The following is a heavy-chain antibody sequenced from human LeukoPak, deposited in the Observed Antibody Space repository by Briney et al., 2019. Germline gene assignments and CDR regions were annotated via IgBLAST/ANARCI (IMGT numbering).Heavy chain of an antibody. CDR3: ARDFLHSSTSRPFDY. D-gene: IGHD2-2*01. J-gene: IGHJ4*02. Sequence: GGSLRLSCAASGFTFGAYTMNWVRQAPGKGLEWVSCIFSRSESIFYADSVKGRFTTSRDNAKNSLYLQMDSLRAEDTAVYYCARDFLHSSTSRPFDYWGQGTLVTVSS. CDR1: GFTFGAYT. V-gene: IGHV3-21*01. CDR2: IFSRSESI.